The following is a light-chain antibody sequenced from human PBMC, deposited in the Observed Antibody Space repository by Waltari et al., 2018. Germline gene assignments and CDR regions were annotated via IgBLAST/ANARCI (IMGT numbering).Light chain of an antibody. CDR2: GAS. CDR3: QQYHSTPYT. Sequence: DIVMTQSPDSLAVSLGERATINCKSSQNVLYAFNNKNFLSWYQQKPGQPPRLLIYGASTREAGVPDRFSGSGSGADFSLTISSLQTDDAAVYYCQQYHSTPYTFGPGAKLEI. J-gene: IGKJ2*01. CDR1: QNVLYAFNNKNF. V-gene: IGKV4-1*01.